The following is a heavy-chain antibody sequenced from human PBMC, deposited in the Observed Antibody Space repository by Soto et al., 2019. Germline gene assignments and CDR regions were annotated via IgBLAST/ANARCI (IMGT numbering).Heavy chain of an antibody. V-gene: IGHV1-69*13. CDR1: GGTFSSYG. D-gene: IGHD3-22*01. CDR2: IIPLFGTA. J-gene: IGHJ4*02. Sequence: SVKVSCKASGGTFSSYGINWVRQAPGQGLEWMGGIIPLFGTANYAQKFQGRVTITADDTTSTAYMELSSLRSEDTAVYYCARDGTLYDSTAYYYLYWGQGTLVTVSS. CDR3: ARDGTLYDSTAYYYLY.